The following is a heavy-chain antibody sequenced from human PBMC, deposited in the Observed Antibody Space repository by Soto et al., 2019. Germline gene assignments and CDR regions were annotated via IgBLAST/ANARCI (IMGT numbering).Heavy chain of an antibody. V-gene: IGHV4-59*08. CDR1: GGSGSSFY. J-gene: IGHJ6*03. D-gene: IGHD3-9*01. CDR3: ARTVLGPDILADQFVDYYYYMDV. Sequence: ETLSLTCTVSGGSGSSFYWSWSRQSPGKGLEWIGYIYYSGSTKYNPSLKSRVIMSVDTSKSQFSLQLKSATAADTAIYYCARTVLGPDILADQFVDYYYYMDVWGQGTTVTVSS. CDR2: IYYSGST.